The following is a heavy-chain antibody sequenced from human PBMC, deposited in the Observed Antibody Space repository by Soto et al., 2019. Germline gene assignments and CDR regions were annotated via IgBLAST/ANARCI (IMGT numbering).Heavy chain of an antibody. Sequence: QVQLVESGGGVVQPGRSLRLSCAASGFTFSSYGMHWVRQAPGKGLEWVAVISYDGSNKYYADSVKGRFTISRDNSKNTLYLQMNSLRAEDTAVYYCAKEGRGYYTLYYYYCGMDVWGQGTTVTVSS. CDR2: ISYDGSNK. V-gene: IGHV3-30*18. D-gene: IGHD3-3*01. CDR1: GFTFSSYG. J-gene: IGHJ6*02. CDR3: AKEGRGYYTLYYYYCGMDV.